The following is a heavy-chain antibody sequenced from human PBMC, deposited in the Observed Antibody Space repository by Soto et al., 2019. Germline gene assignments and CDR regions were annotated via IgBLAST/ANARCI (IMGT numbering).Heavy chain of an antibody. D-gene: IGHD2-8*01. V-gene: IGHV4-31*03. CDR3: ASLTNGRPGDS. CDR1: GGSISSDGRY. Sequence: SETLSLTCTVSGGSISSDGRYWSWIRQLPGKGLEWIGYIHHSGGTYYNPSLESRLTISLDTSKNQFSLKLSSVSAADTAVYYCASLTNGRPGDSWGQGTLVTVSS. J-gene: IGHJ4*02. CDR2: IHHSGGT.